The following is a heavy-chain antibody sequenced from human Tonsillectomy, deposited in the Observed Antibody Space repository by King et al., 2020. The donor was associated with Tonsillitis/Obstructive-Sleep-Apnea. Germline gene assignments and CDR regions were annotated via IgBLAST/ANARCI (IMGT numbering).Heavy chain of an antibody. D-gene: IGHD1-7*01. CDR3: ARHGLYNWNYYGGNWFDP. Sequence: VQLVESGSELKKPGASMKVSCKASGYTFTKYAMNWVRQGPGQGLEWMGWSNTNTGNPTYAQGLTGRFVFSLDTSVSTAYLQISSLKAEDTAVYYCARHGLYNWNYYGGNWFDPWGQGTLVTVSS. CDR2: SNTNTGNP. CDR1: GYTFTKYA. J-gene: IGHJ5*02. V-gene: IGHV7-4-1*02.